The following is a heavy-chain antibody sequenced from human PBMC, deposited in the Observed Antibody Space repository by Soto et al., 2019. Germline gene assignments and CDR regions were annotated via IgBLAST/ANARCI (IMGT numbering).Heavy chain of an antibody. V-gene: IGHV3-13*01. CDR3: ARPPLRVPAAPYYSADYGMDV. CDR1: GFTFSSYD. D-gene: IGHD2-2*01. CDR2: IGTAGDT. Sequence: PGGSLRLSCAASGFTFSSYDMHWVRQATGKGLEWVSAIGTAGDTYYPGSAKGRFTISRENAKNSLYLQMNSLRAGDTAMYYCARPPLRVPAAPYYSADYGMDVWGQGTTVTVSS. J-gene: IGHJ6*02.